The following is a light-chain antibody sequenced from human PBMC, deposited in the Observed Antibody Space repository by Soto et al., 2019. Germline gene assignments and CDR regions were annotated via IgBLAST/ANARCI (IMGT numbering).Light chain of an antibody. CDR1: SSDIGGYDH. CDR3: SSFAGTNSFV. J-gene: IGLJ1*01. Sequence: QSALTQPPSASGSPGQSVTISCTGTSSDIGGYDHVSWYQQHPGKAPKVVIYEVTKQPSGVPDRIFGSKSYTTASLTVSGLQAEDEADYYCSSFAGTNSFVFGTGTKVTVL. CDR2: EVT. V-gene: IGLV2-8*01.